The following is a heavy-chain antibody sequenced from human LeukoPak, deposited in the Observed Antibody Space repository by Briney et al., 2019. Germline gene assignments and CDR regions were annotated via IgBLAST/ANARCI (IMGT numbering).Heavy chain of an antibody. J-gene: IGHJ4*02. V-gene: IGHV3-64*01. Sequence: GGSLRLSCAASGFTFSSYVIHWVRQAPGKGLEYVSSISSNGGSTDYANSVKGRFTISRDNSKNTLYLQMGSLRTEDMAVYYCARVSSIAPRGYFDFWGQGTLVTVSS. CDR1: GFTFSSYV. D-gene: IGHD6-6*01. CDR2: ISSNGGST. CDR3: ARVSSIAPRGYFDF.